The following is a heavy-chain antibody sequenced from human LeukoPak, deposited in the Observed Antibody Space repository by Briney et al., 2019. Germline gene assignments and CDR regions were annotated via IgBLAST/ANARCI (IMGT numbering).Heavy chain of an antibody. Sequence: SETLSLTCAVSGGSISSSNWWSWVRQPPGKGLEWIGEIYHSGSTNYNPSLKSRVTISVDKSKNQFSLKLSSVTAADTAVYFCARDQEHCSGTSCYPYWYDSWGQGTLVTVSS. CDR2: IYHSGST. D-gene: IGHD2-2*01. V-gene: IGHV4-4*02. CDR3: ARDQEHCSGTSCYPYWYDS. CDR1: GGSISSSNW. J-gene: IGHJ5*01.